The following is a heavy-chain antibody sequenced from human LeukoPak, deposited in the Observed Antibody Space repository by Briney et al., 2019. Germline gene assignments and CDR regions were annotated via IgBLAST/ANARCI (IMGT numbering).Heavy chain of an antibody. Sequence: PGRSPRLSCAASGFTFSSYAMHWVRQAPGKGLEWVAVISYDGSNKYYADSVKGRFTISRDNSKNTLYLQMNSLRAEDTAVYYCARDGTYYYDSKDAFDIWGQGTMVTVSS. V-gene: IGHV3-30*04. CDR1: GFTFSSYA. D-gene: IGHD3-22*01. J-gene: IGHJ3*02. CDR2: ISYDGSNK. CDR3: ARDGTYYYDSKDAFDI.